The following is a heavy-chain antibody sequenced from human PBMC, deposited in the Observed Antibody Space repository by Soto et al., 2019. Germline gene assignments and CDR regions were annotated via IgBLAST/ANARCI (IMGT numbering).Heavy chain of an antibody. J-gene: IGHJ5*02. CDR1: GFTFSSYW. CDR2: INSDGSST. Sequence: GGSLRLSCAASGFTFSSYWMHWVRQAPGKGLVWVSRINSDGSSTSYADSVKGRFTISRDNAKNTPYLQMNSLRAEDTAVYYCARSPPDANWFDPWGQGTLVTVSS. V-gene: IGHV3-74*01. CDR3: ARSPPDANWFDP.